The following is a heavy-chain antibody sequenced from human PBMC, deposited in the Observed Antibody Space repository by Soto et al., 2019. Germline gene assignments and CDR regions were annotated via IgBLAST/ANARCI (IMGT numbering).Heavy chain of an antibody. CDR2: IYYSGST. D-gene: IGHD3-3*01. CDR1: GGSISSSSYY. Sequence: QLQLQESGPGLVKPSETLSLTCTVSGGSISSSSYYWGWLRQPPGKGLEWIGSIYYSGSTYYNPSLKSRVTISVDTAKNQCSLKLSSVTAADTAVYYCARQNDFNWFDPWGQGTLVTVSS. V-gene: IGHV4-39*01. CDR3: ARQNDFNWFDP. J-gene: IGHJ5*02.